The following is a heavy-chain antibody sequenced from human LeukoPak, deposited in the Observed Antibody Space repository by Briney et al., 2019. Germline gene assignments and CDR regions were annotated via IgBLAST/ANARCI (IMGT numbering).Heavy chain of an antibody. CDR2: ISSSSSYI. CDR3: AGEISDGDYPSGDPFYN. Sequence: GGSLRLSCAASGFTFSSYSMNWVRQAPGKELEWVSSISSSSSYIYYADSVKGRFTISRDNAKNSLYLQMNSLRAEDTAVYFCAGEISDGDYPSGDPFYNWGEGT. J-gene: IGHJ3*02. V-gene: IGHV3-21*01. CDR1: GFTFSSYS. D-gene: IGHD4-17*01.